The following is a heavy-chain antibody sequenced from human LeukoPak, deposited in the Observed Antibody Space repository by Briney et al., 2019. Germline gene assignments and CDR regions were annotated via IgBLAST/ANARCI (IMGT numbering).Heavy chain of an antibody. CDR2: IQYDESDK. J-gene: IGHJ4*02. D-gene: IGHD4/OR15-4a*01. CDR3: ARGYGENYLNY. V-gene: IGHV3-30*02. CDR1: AFTLNSYA. Sequence: GRCLSLSCQASAFTLNSYAMDWVRQVARKGLQWGACIQYDESDKYYADSVKGRVNIARDNSKNTLYLQLNSMIPDDRAVYYCARGYGENYLNYWGQGTLVTVST.